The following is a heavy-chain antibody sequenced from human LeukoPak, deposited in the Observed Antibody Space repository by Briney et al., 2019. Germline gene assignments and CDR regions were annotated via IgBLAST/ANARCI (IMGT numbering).Heavy chain of an antibody. CDR3: ARPGYSSSLDY. CDR1: GYSFTTNW. J-gene: IGHJ4*02. Sequence: GGSLKISCKGSGYSFTTNWIGWVRQMPGKGLEWMGIIYPSDSDTRYSPSFQGQVTISADKSISTAYLQWSSLKASDTAMYYCARPGYSSSLDYWGQGTLVTVPS. CDR2: IYPSDSDT. V-gene: IGHV5-51*01. D-gene: IGHD6-13*01.